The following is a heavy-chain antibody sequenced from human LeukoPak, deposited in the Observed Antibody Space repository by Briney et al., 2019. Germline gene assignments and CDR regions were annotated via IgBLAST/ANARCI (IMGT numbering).Heavy chain of an antibody. J-gene: IGHJ4*02. D-gene: IGHD2-2*01. CDR3: ARDCGTSCYLGTNKLDY. Sequence: GASVKVSCKASGYTFTSYGISWVRQAPGQGLEWMGWISAYNSNTNYAQKLQGRVTMTTDTSTSTAYMEPRSLRSDDTAVYYCARDCGTSCYLGTNKLDYWGQGTLVTVSS. V-gene: IGHV1-18*04. CDR2: ISAYNSNT. CDR1: GYTFTSYG.